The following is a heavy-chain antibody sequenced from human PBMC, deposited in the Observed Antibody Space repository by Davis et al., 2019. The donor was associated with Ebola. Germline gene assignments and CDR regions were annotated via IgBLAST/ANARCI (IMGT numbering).Heavy chain of an antibody. CDR1: GDTFSSYA. CDR2: ISAYNGNT. CDR3: ARPSMINYDIFRPYFDY. D-gene: IGHD3-9*01. J-gene: IGHJ4*02. Sequence: ASVKVSCKASGDTFSSYAISWVRQAPGQGLEWMGWISAYNGNTNYAQKLQGRVTMTTDTSTSTAYMELSSLRSEDTAVYYCARPSMINYDIFRPYFDYLGQGTLVTVSS. V-gene: IGHV1-18*01.